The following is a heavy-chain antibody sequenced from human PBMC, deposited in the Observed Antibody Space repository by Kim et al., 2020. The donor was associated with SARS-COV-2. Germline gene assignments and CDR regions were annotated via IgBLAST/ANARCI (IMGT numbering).Heavy chain of an antibody. D-gene: IGHD3-10*01. J-gene: IGHJ4*02. V-gene: IGHV4-59*08. CDR3: ARHSITMVRGSSPYYFDY. Sequence: KSRVTISVDTSKNQFSLKLSSVTAADTAVYYCARHSITMVRGSSPYYFDYWGQGTLVTVSS.